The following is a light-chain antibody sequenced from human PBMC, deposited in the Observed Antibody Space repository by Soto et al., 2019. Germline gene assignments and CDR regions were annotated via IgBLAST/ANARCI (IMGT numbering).Light chain of an antibody. Sequence: DIQMTQSPSILSASVGDTVTITCRASQAVNPWLAWHQQKAGKVPRVLIYKTSDLENGVPSRFSGSGSGTEFTLTIDNLQTADVATYYCQQYYSRESFGQGTKV. CDR3: QQYYSRES. J-gene: IGKJ1*01. CDR1: QAVNPW. V-gene: IGKV1-5*03. CDR2: KTS.